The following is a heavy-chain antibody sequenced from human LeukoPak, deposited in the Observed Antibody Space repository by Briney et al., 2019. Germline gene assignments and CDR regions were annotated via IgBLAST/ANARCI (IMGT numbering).Heavy chain of an antibody. Sequence: GGSLRLSCAASKFTFSSYAMRWVRQAPGKGLGWVSFIRGGGGSKYYADSVKGRFTISRDNSKNALYLQMNSLRAEDTAVYYCAKDHESGYDYVWGSYRYSFAYWGQGTLVTVSS. CDR1: KFTFSSYA. J-gene: IGHJ4*02. CDR2: IRGGGGSK. CDR3: AKDHESGYDYVWGSYRYSFAY. D-gene: IGHD3-16*02. V-gene: IGHV3-23*01.